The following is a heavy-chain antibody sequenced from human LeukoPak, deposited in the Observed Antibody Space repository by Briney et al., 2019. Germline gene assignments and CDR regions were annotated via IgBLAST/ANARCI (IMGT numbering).Heavy chain of an antibody. Sequence: SGGSLRLSCAASGFTFSLYAMTWVRQAPGKGLEWVSGISGSGGSSTHYADSVKGRFTISRDDSKNMVYLQMNSLRAEDTALYYCGKVGSGYYYAPYFDYWGQGTLVTVSS. CDR1: GFTFSLYA. D-gene: IGHD3-22*01. CDR2: ISGSGGSST. CDR3: GKVGSGYYYAPYFDY. V-gene: IGHV3-23*01. J-gene: IGHJ4*02.